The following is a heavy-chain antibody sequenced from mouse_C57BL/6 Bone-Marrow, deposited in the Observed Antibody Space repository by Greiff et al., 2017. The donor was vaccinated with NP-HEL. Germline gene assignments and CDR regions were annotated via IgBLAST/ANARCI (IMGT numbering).Heavy chain of an antibody. D-gene: IGHD2-5*01. CDR1: GYTFTSYW. CDR3: ARRSNWYFDY. V-gene: IGHV1-50*01. J-gene: IGHJ2*01. Sequence: VQLQQPGAELVKPGASVKLSCKASGYTFTSYWMQWVKQRPGQGLEWIGEIDPSDSYTNYNQKFKGKATLTVDTSSSTAYMQLSSLTSEDSAVYYCARRSNWYFDYWGQGTTLTVSS. CDR2: IDPSDSYT.